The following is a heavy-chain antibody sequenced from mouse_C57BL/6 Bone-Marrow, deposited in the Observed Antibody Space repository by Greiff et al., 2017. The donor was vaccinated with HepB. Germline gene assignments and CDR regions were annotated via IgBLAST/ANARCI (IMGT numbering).Heavy chain of an antibody. Sequence: VQLQQSGPELVKPGASVKIPCKASGYTFTDYNMDWVKQSHGKSLEWIGDINPNNGGTIYNQKFKGKATLTVDKSSSTAYMELRSLTSEDTAVYYCARREALLLRWGFAYWGQGTLVTVSA. J-gene: IGHJ3*01. CDR3: ARREALLLRWGFAY. D-gene: IGHD1-1*01. CDR2: INPNNGGT. CDR1: GYTFTDYN. V-gene: IGHV1-18*01.